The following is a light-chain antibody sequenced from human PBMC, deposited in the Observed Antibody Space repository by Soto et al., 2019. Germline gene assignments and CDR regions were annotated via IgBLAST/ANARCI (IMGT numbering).Light chain of an antibody. V-gene: IGKV3-11*01. CDR2: DAS. Sequence: EIVLTQSPATLSLSPGERATLSCRASQSVSSYLAWYQQKPGQAPRLLIYDASNRATGIPARFSGSGSGTDFTLTISTLEPEYFAVYYCQQRSNWPPWTFGQGTKVEI. CDR1: QSVSSY. CDR3: QQRSNWPPWT. J-gene: IGKJ1*01.